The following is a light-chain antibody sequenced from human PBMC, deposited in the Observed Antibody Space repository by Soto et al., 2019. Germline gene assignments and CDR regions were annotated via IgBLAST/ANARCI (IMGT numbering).Light chain of an antibody. CDR1: SGYSNYK. V-gene: IGLV9-49*01. J-gene: IGLJ2*01. CDR2: VGTGGIVG. CDR3: WAAPGRGGHVVVV. Sequence: QLVLTQPPSASTSLGASVTLTCTLSSGYSNYKVDWYQQRPGKGPRFVMRVGTGGIVGSKGDGIPDRFSVLGSGLNRYLTLKNIQEEDESDYLYWAAPGRGGHVVVVFGGGTKMTVL.